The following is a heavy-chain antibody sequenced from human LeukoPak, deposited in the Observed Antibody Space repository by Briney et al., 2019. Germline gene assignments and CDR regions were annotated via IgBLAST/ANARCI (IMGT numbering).Heavy chain of an antibody. V-gene: IGHV4-59*08. CDR3: ARLRGYSFSYYFDY. D-gene: IGHD5-18*01. J-gene: IGHJ4*02. CDR2: IYYSGST. CDR1: GGSISSYY. Sequence: SETLSLTCTVSGGSISSYYWSWIRQPPGKGLEWIGYIYYSGSTNYNPSLKSRVTISVDTSKNQFSLKLSSVTAADTAVYYCARLRGYSFSYYFDYWGQGTPVTVSS.